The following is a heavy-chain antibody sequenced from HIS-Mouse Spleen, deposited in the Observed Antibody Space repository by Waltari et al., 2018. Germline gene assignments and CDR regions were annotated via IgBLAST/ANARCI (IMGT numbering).Heavy chain of an antibody. V-gene: IGHV2-70*15. CDR3: ARIAEGYTSGWYAFDY. J-gene: IGHJ4*02. D-gene: IGHD6-19*01. Sequence: QVTLRESGPALVKPTQTLTLTCTFSGFSLSTSGMCVSWIRQPPGKALEWLARIDGDDDKDYSTSLKTRLTMSRDTSKNQVVLTMTNMDPLDTATYYCARIAEGYTSGWYAFDYWGQGTLVTVSS. CDR2: IDGDDDK. CDR1: GFSLSTSGMC.